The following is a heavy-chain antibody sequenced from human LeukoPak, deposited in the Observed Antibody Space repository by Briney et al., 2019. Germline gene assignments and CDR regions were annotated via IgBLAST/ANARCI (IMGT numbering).Heavy chain of an antibody. Sequence: GGSLRLSCAGSGFTFSIYGIHWVRQPPGKGLEWVAFIRYDGSNKYYADSVKGRFTISRDNSRDTLHLQMNSLRAEDTAVYYCAKDNYDYGDYDGGDYWGQGTLVTVSS. CDR2: IRYDGSNK. J-gene: IGHJ4*02. V-gene: IGHV3-30*02. CDR1: GFTFSIYG. D-gene: IGHD4-17*01. CDR3: AKDNYDYGDYDGGDY.